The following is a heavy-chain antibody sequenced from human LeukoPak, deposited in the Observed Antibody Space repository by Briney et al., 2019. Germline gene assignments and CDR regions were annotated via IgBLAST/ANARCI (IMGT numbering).Heavy chain of an antibody. CDR1: GYTFTGYY. CDR2: INPNSGGT. CDR3: ARVGRYCSGGSCYWLLDFDY. V-gene: IGHV1-2*06. Sequence: ASVKVSCKASGYTFTGYYMHWVRQAPGQGLEWMGRINPNSGGTNYAQKFQGRVTMTRDTSISTAYMELSRLRSDDTAMYYCARVGRYCSGGSCYWLLDFDYWGQGTLVTVSS. J-gene: IGHJ4*02. D-gene: IGHD2-15*01.